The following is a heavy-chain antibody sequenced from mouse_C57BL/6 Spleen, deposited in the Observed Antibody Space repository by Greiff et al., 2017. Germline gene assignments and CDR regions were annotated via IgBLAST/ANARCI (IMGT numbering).Heavy chain of an antibody. J-gene: IGHJ1*03. CDR3: ARGGVTVVKYFDV. CDR1: GYTFTSYW. V-gene: IGHV1-69*01. D-gene: IGHD1-1*01. CDR2: LDPSDSYT. Sequence: QVQLQQPGAELVMPGASVKLSCKASGYTFTSYWMHWVKQRPGQGLEWIGELDPSDSYTNYNQKLKGKSTLTVDKSSSTAYMQLSSLTSEDAAFYYCARGGVTVVKYFDVWGTGTTVTGAS.